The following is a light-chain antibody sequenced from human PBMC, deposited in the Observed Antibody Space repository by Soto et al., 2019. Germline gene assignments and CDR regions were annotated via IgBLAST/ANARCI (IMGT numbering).Light chain of an antibody. CDR3: QHYNDYSWT. CDR1: QSISIW. J-gene: IGKJ1*01. Sequence: DIHMTQSPSTLSASVGDRVTITCRASQSISIWLAWYQQKPGKAPNLLSYKTSSLESGLPSRFSGSGSGTEFTLTISSLQPDDFAAYYCQHYNDYSWTFGQGTKVEIK. V-gene: IGKV1-5*03. CDR2: KTS.